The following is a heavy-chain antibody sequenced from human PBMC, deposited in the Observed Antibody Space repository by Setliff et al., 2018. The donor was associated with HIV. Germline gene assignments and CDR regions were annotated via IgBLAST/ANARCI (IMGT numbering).Heavy chain of an antibody. CDR2: MNPNSGNT. V-gene: IGHV1-8*02. D-gene: IGHD6-19*01. CDR1: GYTFTSYD. Sequence: ASVKVSCKASGYTFTSYDINWVRQATGQGLEWMGWMNPNSGNTGYAQKFQGRVTMTRNTSISTAYMELSSLRSDDTAIYYCARDAVTGNWFDPWGQGTLVSVSS. J-gene: IGHJ5*02. CDR3: ARDAVTGNWFDP.